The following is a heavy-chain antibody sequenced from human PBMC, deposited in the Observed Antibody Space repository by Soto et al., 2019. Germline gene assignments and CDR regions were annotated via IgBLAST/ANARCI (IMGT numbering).Heavy chain of an antibody. CDR1: GYTFTGYY. CDR2: INPNSGGT. V-gene: IGHV1-2*04. CDR3: ARDVMVRGVNWFDP. Sequence: QVQLVQSGAEVKKPGASVKVSCKASGYTFTGYYMHWVRQAPGQGLEWMGWINPNSGGTNYAQKFQGWVTMTRDTSISTAYMEVSRLRSDDTAVYYGARDVMVRGVNWFDPWGQGTLVAVSS. J-gene: IGHJ5*02. D-gene: IGHD3-10*01.